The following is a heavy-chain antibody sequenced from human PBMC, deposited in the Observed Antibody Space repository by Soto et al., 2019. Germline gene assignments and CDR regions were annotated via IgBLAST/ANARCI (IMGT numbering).Heavy chain of an antibody. CDR2: IYYSGST. J-gene: IGHJ6*02. V-gene: IGHV4-59*12. Sequence: SETLSLTCTVSGGSISSYYWSWIRQPPGKGLEWIGYIYYSGSTNYNPSLKSRVTISVDTSKNQFSLKLSSVTAADTAVYYCARDPVWFGEDVMDVWGQGTTVT. CDR1: GGSISSYY. CDR3: ARDPVWFGEDVMDV. D-gene: IGHD3-10*01.